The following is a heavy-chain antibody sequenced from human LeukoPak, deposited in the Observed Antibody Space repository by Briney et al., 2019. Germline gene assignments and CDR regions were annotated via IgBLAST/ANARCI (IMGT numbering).Heavy chain of an antibody. CDR1: GGSISSYY. D-gene: IGHD3-16*02. V-gene: IGHV4-59*01. CDR2: IYYSGST. Sequence: PSETLSPTCTVSGGSISSYYWSWIRQPPGKGLEWIGYIYYSGSTNYNPSLKSRVTISVDTSKNQFSLKLSSVTAADTAVYYCARDGHLRDYVWGSYPPFDLWGRGTLVTVSS. J-gene: IGHJ2*01. CDR3: ARDGHLRDYVWGSYPPFDL.